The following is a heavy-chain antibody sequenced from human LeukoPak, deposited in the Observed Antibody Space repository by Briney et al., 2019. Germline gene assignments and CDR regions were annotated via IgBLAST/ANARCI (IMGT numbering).Heavy chain of an antibody. CDR1: GFTFTDYY. D-gene: IGHD3-10*01. CDR3: ARALGSGSYYQAY. J-gene: IGHJ4*02. V-gene: IGHV1-2*02. Sequence: GASVKVSCKASGFTFTDYYMHWVRQAPGQGLEWMGWINLNSGATGSAQKFQGSVTMTRDTSISTAYMELSRLRSDGTVVFYCARALGSGSYYQAYWGQGTLVTVSS. CDR2: INLNSGAT.